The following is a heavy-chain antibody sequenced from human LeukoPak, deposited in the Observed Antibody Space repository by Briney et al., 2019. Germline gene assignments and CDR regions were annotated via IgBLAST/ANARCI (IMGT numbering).Heavy chain of an antibody. V-gene: IGHV4-61*01. CDR1: GGSVSSGSYY. CDR2: IDYSGST. CDR3: AGDRDTGSWSFY. D-gene: IGHD6-13*01. J-gene: IGHJ4*02. Sequence: SETLSLTCTVSGGSVSSGSYYWSWIRQPPGKGLEWIGYIDYSGSTNYNPSLKSRVTISVDPSKSQVSLKLRSVTSADTAVYYCAGDRDTGSWSFYWGQGTQVTVSS.